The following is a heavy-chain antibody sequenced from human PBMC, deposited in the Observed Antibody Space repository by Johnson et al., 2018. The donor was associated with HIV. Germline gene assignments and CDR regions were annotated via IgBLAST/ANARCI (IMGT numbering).Heavy chain of an antibody. CDR1: GFIFSSYG. CDR2: IRYDGSNK. D-gene: IGHD6-19*01. CDR3: AKDLGGGWYGEYSFDI. J-gene: IGHJ3*02. Sequence: QVQLVESGGGLVKPGGSLRLSCEASGFIFSSYGMHWVRQAPGKGLEWVAFIRYDGSNKYYTDSVKGRFTISRDNSKNTLYLQMNSLRAEDTAVYYCAKDLGGGWYGEYSFDIWGQGTMVTVSS. V-gene: IGHV3-30*02.